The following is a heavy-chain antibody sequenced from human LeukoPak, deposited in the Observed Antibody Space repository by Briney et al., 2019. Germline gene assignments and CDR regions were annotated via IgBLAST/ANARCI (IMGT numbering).Heavy chain of an antibody. CDR3: ARIDGDNVPWYFDL. CDR1: GGSISSYY. D-gene: IGHD4-17*01. V-gene: IGHV4-59*01. CDR2: VYYSGST. Sequence: PSGTLSLTCTVSGGSISSYYWSWIRQPPGKGVEWIGYVYYSGSTNYNPSLKSRVTISVDTSKNQFSLKLSSVTAADTAVYYCARIDGDNVPWYFDLWGRGTLVTVSS. J-gene: IGHJ2*01.